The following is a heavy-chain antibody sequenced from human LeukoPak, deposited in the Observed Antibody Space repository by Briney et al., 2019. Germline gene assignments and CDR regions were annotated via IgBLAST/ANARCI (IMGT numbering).Heavy chain of an antibody. Sequence: GASVKVSCKAAGYTFTGYYMHWVRQAPGQGLEWMGWINPNSGGTNYAQKFQGRVTMTRDTSISTACMELSRLRSDDTAVYYCARDTWVGATGTGYYFDYWGQGTLVTVSS. CDR2: INPNSGGT. D-gene: IGHD1-26*01. J-gene: IGHJ4*02. CDR1: GYTFTGYY. V-gene: IGHV1-2*02. CDR3: ARDTWVGATGTGYYFDY.